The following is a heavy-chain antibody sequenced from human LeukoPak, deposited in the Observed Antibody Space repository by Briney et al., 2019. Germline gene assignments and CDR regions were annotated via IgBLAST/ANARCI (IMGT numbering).Heavy chain of an antibody. V-gene: IGHV3-66*01. CDR2: IYSGGST. CDR3: AREGSSLYYFDY. CDR1: GFTVSSNY. J-gene: IGHJ4*02. Sequence: GGSLRLSCAASGFTVSSNYMSWVRQAPGKGLEWVSVIYSGGSTYYADSVKGRFTISRDNSKNTLYLQMNSLRAEDTAVYYCAREGSSLYYFDYWGQGTLVTVSS. D-gene: IGHD6-13*01.